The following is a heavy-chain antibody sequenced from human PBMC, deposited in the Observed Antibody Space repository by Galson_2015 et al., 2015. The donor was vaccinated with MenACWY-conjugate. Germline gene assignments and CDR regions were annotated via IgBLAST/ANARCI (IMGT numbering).Heavy chain of an antibody. J-gene: IGHJ4*01. CDR3: AKDNDGSTWFLRNYIVS. CDR1: GFAFSRYA. Sequence: SLRLFCAASGFAFSRYAMTWVRQAPGKGLEWVSVISVNGDKTDYTDTVKGRFTISRDNSKNTLYLQMSSPTAEDTAVYYCAKDNDGSTWFLRNYIVSWGQGTLVTVSS. V-gene: IGHV3-23*01. D-gene: IGHD6-13*01. CDR2: ISVNGDKT.